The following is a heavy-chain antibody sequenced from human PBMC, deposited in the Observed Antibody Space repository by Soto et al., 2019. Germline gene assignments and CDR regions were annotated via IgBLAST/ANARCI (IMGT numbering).Heavy chain of an antibody. CDR3: ARDRAPEAFDI. CDR2: INAGNGNT. J-gene: IGHJ3*02. V-gene: IGHV1-3*01. CDR1: GYTFTSYA. Sequence: QVQLVQSGAEVKKPGASVKVSCKASGYTFTSYAMHWVRQAPGQRLEWMGWINAGNGNTKYSQKFQGRVTITWDTSASTAYMELSSLRSEDTAVYYCARDRAPEAFDIWGQGTMVTVSS.